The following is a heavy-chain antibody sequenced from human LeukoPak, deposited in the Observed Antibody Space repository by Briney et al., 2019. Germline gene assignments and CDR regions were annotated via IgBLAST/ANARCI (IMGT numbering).Heavy chain of an antibody. CDR2: IWYDGTHK. J-gene: IGHJ4*02. CDR3: VKELGDGYKGFDN. CDR1: GFTLSSCG. D-gene: IGHD5-24*01. Sequence: PGGSLRLSCAASGFTLSSCGFHWVRQAPGKGLEWVAVIWYDGTHKYYADSVKGRLPISRDNSKNTVYLQMNSLRAEDTAVYYCVKELGDGYKGFDNCGQGTLVTVSS. V-gene: IGHV3-33*06.